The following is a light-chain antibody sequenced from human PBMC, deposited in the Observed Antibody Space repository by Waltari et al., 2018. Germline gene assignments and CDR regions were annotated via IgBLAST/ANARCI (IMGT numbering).Light chain of an antibody. J-gene: IGKJ5*01. Sequence: DIQMTQSPSTLSASVGDRVTITCRASQSVSNWLAWYQQKPGKAPNLLIYKASSLESGVPSRFSGSGSGTEFTLTISSLQPDDFATYYCQQYNDDPRTFGQGTRLEI. V-gene: IGKV1-5*03. CDR2: KAS. CDR1: QSVSNW. CDR3: QQYNDDPRT.